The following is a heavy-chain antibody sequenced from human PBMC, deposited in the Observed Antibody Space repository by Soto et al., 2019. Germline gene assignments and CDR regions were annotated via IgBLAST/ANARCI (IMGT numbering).Heavy chain of an antibody. J-gene: IGHJ2*01. D-gene: IGHD3-16*02. Sequence: QVQLQESGPGLVKPSGTLSLTYAVSGGSISSSNWWSWVRQPPGKGLEWIGEIYHSGSTNYNPSLKSRVTISVDKSKNQFSLKLSSVTAADTAVYYCARDLDRYSTVPRWYFDLWGRGTLVTVSS. CDR2: IYHSGST. CDR3: ARDLDRYSTVPRWYFDL. CDR1: GGSISSSNW. V-gene: IGHV4-4*02.